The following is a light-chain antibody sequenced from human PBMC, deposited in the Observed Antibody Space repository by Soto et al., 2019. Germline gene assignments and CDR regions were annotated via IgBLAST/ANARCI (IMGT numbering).Light chain of an antibody. J-gene: IGKJ2*01. CDR1: QSINTRY. V-gene: IGKV3-20*01. CDR3: QQYDDSSRYK. Sequence: EIVLTQSPGTLSLSPGERATLSCRASQSINTRYSAWYQQKPGQPPRLLIYATSSRAPGIPDRCSGGGSGTDFTLTTSRMEAEDFSVFYCQQYDDSSRYKFGQGTNLDIK. CDR2: ATS.